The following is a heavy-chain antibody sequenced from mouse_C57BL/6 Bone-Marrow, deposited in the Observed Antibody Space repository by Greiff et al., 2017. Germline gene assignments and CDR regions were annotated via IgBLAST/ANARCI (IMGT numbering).Heavy chain of an antibody. CDR1: GYTFTSYG. CDR2: IYPRSGNT. Sequence: QVQLQQSGAELARPGDSVKLSCKASGYTFTSYGISWVKQRTGQGLEWIGEIYPRSGNTYYNEKFKGKATLTADKSSSTAYMELRSLTSEDSSVYFCARYLRFAYWGQGTLVTVSA. V-gene: IGHV1-81*01. CDR3: ARYLRFAY. J-gene: IGHJ3*01.